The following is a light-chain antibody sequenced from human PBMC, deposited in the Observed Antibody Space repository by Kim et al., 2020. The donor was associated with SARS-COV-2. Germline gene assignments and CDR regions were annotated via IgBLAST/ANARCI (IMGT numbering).Light chain of an antibody. Sequence: GQSITISRTGTSRDVGGYNYVSWYQQHPGKAPQLMIYDVSNRPSGVSNRFSGSKSGNTASLTISGLQAEDEADYYCSSYTSNSTLVFGGGTQLTVL. CDR3: SSYTSNSTLV. CDR1: SRDVGGYNY. V-gene: IGLV2-14*03. J-gene: IGLJ2*01. CDR2: DVS.